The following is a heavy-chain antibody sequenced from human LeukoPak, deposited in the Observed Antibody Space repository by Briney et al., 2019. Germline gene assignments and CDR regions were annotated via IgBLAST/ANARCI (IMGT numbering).Heavy chain of an antibody. CDR2: IYYSGST. D-gene: IGHD3-3*01. CDR1: GGSISSYY. Sequence: SETLSLTCTVSGGSISSYYWSWIRQPPGKGLEWIGYIYYSGSTNYNPSLKSRVTLSVDTSKNQFSLKLSSVTAADTAVYYCARDTYDFWSGYVYGMDVWGQGTTVTVSS. J-gene: IGHJ6*02. CDR3: ARDTYDFWSGYVYGMDV. V-gene: IGHV4-59*01.